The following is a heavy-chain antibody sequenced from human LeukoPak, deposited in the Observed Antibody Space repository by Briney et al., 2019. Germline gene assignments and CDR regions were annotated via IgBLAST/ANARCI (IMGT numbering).Heavy chain of an antibody. CDR3: VRGHHMRVYGSPDYRPY. CDR2: IHPTSNPI. D-gene: IGHD3-22*01. J-gene: IGHJ4*02. Sequence: PGGSLRLSCGTSGFIFSSYTMNWVRQAPGKGLEWVSSIHPTSNPIHYADSVKGRFTISRDNPKDSLYLQMTSLRVEDMAVYYCVRGHHMRVYGSPDYRPYWGQGTLVTVSS. V-gene: IGHV3-21*06. CDR1: GFIFSSYT.